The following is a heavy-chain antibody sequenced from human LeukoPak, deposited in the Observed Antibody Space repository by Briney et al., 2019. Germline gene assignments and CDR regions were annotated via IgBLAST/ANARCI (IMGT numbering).Heavy chain of an antibody. CDR2: IIPIFGTA. V-gene: IGHV1-69*05. J-gene: IGHJ4*02. CDR1: GYTFTTYG. CDR3: ARVLAAAGFDY. Sequence: ASVKVSCKASGYTFTTYGISWVRQAPGQGLEWMGGIIPIFGTANYAQKFQGRVTITTDESTSTAYMELSSLRSEDTAVYYCARVLAAAGFDYWGQGTLVTVSS. D-gene: IGHD6-13*01.